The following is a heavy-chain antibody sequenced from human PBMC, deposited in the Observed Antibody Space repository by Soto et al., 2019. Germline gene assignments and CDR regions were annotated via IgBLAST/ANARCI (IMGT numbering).Heavy chain of an antibody. CDR1: GFTFSDYA. D-gene: IGHD6-19*01. Sequence: VQLVESGGGVVQPGRSLRLSCAASGFTFSDYAMHWVRQAPGKGLEWVAVVSHDGRNTHYADSVKGRFTISRDSSKNTVSLEITSLRGEDRAVYYCAKGGRQWLVTSDFNYWGQGALVTVSS. CDR2: VSHDGRNT. V-gene: IGHV3-30*18. CDR3: AKGGRQWLVTSDFNY. J-gene: IGHJ4*02.